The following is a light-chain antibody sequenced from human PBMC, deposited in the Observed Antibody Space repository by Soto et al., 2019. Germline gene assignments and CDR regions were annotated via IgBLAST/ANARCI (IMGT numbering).Light chain of an antibody. CDR3: SSYTSSSTQVV. V-gene: IGLV2-14*01. Sequence: QSALTQPTSMSGSPGQSITISCTGTSSDVGGYNYVSWYQQHPGKAPKLMIYDVSNRPSGVSNRFSGSKSGNTASLTISGLQPEDEADYYCSSYTSSSTQVVFGGGTQLTVL. CDR2: DVS. J-gene: IGLJ2*01. CDR1: SSDVGGYNY.